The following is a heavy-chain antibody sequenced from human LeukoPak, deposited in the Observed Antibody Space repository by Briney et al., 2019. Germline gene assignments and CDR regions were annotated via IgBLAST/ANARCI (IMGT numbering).Heavy chain of an antibody. Sequence: PSETLSLTCTVSGGSISSSSYYWGWIRQPPGKGLEWIVYYSGSTYYNPSLKSRVTISVDTSKNQFSLKLSSVTAAATAVYYCARHLMYGHCSGGSCHSGLDLWGQGTLVTLSS. V-gene: IGHV4-39*01. CDR3: ARHLMYGHCSGGSCHSGLDL. D-gene: IGHD2-15*01. CDR1: GGSISSSSYY. J-gene: IGHJ5*02. CDR2: YYSGST.